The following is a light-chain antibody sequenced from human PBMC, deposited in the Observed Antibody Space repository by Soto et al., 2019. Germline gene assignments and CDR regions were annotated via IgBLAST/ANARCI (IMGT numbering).Light chain of an antibody. J-gene: IGKJ1*01. Sequence: IVLTQSPATLSLSPGERATLSCRASQSVSTYLAWYQQRPGQAPRLLIYDASYRATDTPPRFSGSGSGTDFTLTISSLEPEDFAVYYCHQYGSSPATFGQGTKADIK. CDR3: HQYGSSPAT. V-gene: IGKV3-11*01. CDR2: DAS. CDR1: QSVSTY.